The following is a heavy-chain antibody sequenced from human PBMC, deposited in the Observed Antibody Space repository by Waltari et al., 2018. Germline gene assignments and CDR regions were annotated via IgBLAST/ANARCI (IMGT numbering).Heavy chain of an antibody. CDR2: IYYSGST. J-gene: IGHJ3*02. D-gene: IGHD6-13*01. CDR1: GGSIRSSSYY. Sequence: QLQLQESGPGLVKPSETLSLTCTVSGGSIRSSSYYWGWIRQPPGKGLEWIGSIYYSGSTYYNPSLKSRVTISVDTSKNQFSLKLSSVTAADTAVYYCARLKYSSSWGRYAFDIWGQGTMVTVSS. V-gene: IGHV4-39*01. CDR3: ARLKYSSSWGRYAFDI.